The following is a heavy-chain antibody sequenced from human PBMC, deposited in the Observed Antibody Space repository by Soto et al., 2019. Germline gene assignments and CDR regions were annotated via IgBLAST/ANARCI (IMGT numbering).Heavy chain of an antibody. V-gene: IGHV4-59*01. CDR2: IYYTGSA. Sequence: PSETLSLTCTGSGDSFTNFYWNGIRQPPGKGLEWVGHIYYTGSANHNPSLKSRVTLSIDTSKNQISLKLSSVTAADTAVYYCAKELYSGSYSDWGQGTLVTVSS. CDR1: GDSFTNFY. J-gene: IGHJ4*02. D-gene: IGHD1-26*01. CDR3: AKELYSGSYSD.